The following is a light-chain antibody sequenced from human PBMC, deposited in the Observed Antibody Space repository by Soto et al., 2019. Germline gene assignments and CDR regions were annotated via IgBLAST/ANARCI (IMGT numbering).Light chain of an antibody. J-gene: IGKJ2*01. CDR1: QSMTRTY. Sequence: EIVLMQSPGTLSLSPGERATLSCRASQSMTRTYIAWYQKKPGQAPRLLIYAASIRAPGIPDKFSGTGSGTDYSLTIDRLEPEDSAVYYCHQYDTAPQTFGHGTKVEIK. CDR2: AAS. CDR3: HQYDTAPQT. V-gene: IGKV3-20*01.